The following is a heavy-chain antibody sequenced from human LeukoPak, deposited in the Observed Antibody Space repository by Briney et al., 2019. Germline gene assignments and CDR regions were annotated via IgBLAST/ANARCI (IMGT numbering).Heavy chain of an antibody. CDR2: IYYSGST. J-gene: IGHJ3*02. V-gene: IGHV4-59*12. CDR1: GGSISSYY. Sequence: SETLSLTCTVSGGSISSYYWSWIRQPPGKGLEWIGYIYYSGSTNYNPSLKSRVTISVDTSKNQFSLKLSSVTAADTAVYYCARAVGRLLYPLRAFDIWGQGTMVTVSS. D-gene: IGHD2-15*01. CDR3: ARAVGRLLYPLRAFDI.